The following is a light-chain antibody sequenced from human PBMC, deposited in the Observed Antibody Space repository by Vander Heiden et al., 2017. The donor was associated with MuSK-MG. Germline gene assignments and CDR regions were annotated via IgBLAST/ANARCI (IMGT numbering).Light chain of an antibody. CDR3: QQHDNWPPLT. Sequence: EVVMPQSPATLSVSPGERATLSCRASQSVSSNLAWYQQKPGQAPRLLIYGASTRATDNPDRFSGSGYGTEFTLTISSRQSEDFAVYYCQQHDNWPPLTFGGGTKVEIK. J-gene: IGKJ4*01. CDR1: QSVSSN. CDR2: GAS. V-gene: IGKV3-15*01.